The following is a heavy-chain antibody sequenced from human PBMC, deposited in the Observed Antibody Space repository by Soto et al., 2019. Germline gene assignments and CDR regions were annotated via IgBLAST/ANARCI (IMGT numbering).Heavy chain of an antibody. Sequence: SQTLPLPCTVFCGSFEDGSCSLIWIRQPPGKGLEWIGYVYHTGRTSYNPSLKSRVSISMDTSKNQFSLNLDSVTAADTAVYFCARDFAYFDSWGQGTLVTVSS. CDR3: ARDFAYFDS. CDR1: CGSFEDGSCS. D-gene: IGHD3-3*01. CDR2: VYHTGRT. V-gene: IGHV4-61*01. J-gene: IGHJ4*02.